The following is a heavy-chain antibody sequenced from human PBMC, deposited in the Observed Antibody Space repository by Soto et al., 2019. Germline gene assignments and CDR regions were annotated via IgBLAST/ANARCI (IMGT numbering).Heavy chain of an antibody. J-gene: IGHJ5*02. Sequence: SETLSLTCAVSGGSIISSYWWSWVRLPPGKGLEWIGEIYHSGSANYNPFLKSRFTISVFNSKNQFSLKLSSVTAADTAVYYCARRAVVDNWFDPWGRGTLVTRLL. CDR3: ARRAVVDNWFDP. CDR2: IYHSGSA. CDR1: GGSIISSYW. D-gene: IGHD6-19*01. V-gene: IGHV4-4*02.